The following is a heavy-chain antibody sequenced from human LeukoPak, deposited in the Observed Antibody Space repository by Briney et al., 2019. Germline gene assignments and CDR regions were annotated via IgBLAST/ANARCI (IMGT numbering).Heavy chain of an antibody. CDR2: INHSGST. D-gene: IGHD2-2*01. Sequence: SETLSLTCTVSGGSISSYYWSWIRQPPGKGLEWIGEINHSGSTNYNPSLKSRVTISVDTSKNQFSLKLSSVTAADTAVYYCARRYCSSTSCWWFDPWGQGTLVTVSS. J-gene: IGHJ5*02. V-gene: IGHV4-34*01. CDR1: GGSISSYY. CDR3: ARRYCSSTSCWWFDP.